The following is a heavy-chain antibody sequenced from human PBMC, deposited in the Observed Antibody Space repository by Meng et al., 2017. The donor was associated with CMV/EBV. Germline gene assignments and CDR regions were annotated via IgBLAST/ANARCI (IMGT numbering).Heavy chain of an antibody. CDR3: AKEGSSDSSGWGWYY. CDR2: ISSSSSTI. CDR1: GFTFSSYS. J-gene: IGHJ4*02. D-gene: IGHD6-19*01. V-gene: IGHV3-48*04. Sequence: GESLKISCAASGFTFSSYSMNWVRQAPGKGLEWVSYISSSSSTIYYADSVKGRFTISRDNAKNSLYLQMNSLRAEDTAVYYCAKEGSSDSSGWGWYYWGQGTLVTVSS.